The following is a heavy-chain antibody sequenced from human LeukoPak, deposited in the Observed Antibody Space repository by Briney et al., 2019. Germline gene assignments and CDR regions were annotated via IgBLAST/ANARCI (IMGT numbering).Heavy chain of an antibody. Sequence: GGSLRLSCAASGFTVSSNYMSWVRQAPGNGLEWVSVIYSGGSTYYADSVKGRFTISRDNAKNTLYLQMNSLRAEDTAVYYCARGYCSSTSCPRGAYWGQGTLVIVSS. CDR3: ARGYCSSTSCPRGAY. CDR1: GFTVSSNY. V-gene: IGHV3-66*02. CDR2: IYSGGST. D-gene: IGHD2-2*01. J-gene: IGHJ4*02.